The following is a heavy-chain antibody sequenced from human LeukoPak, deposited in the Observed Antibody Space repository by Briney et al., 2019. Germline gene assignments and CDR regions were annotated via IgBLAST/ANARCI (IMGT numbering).Heavy chain of an antibody. CDR1: GFTFSSYA. Sequence: PGGSLRLSCAASGFTFSSYAMSWIRQAPGKGLEWVSAISGSGGSTYYADSVKGRFTISRDNSKNTLYLQMNSLRVEDTAVYYCAKGGGRDFSSDLPNDYWGQGTLVTVSS. J-gene: IGHJ4*02. CDR2: ISGSGGST. CDR3: AKGGGRDFSSDLPNDY. D-gene: IGHD3-3*01. V-gene: IGHV3-23*01.